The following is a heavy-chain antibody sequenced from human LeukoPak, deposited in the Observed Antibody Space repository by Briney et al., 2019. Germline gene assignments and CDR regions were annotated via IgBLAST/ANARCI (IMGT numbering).Heavy chain of an antibody. Sequence: SETLSLTCTVSGGSISSYYWSWIRQPPGKGLEWIGYIYYSGSTNYNPSLKSRVTISVDTSKNQFSLKLSSVTAADTAVYYCARDAAADAFDIWGQGTMVTVSS. D-gene: IGHD6-13*01. CDR3: ARDAAADAFDI. V-gene: IGHV4-59*01. CDR2: IYYSGST. J-gene: IGHJ3*02. CDR1: GGSISSYY.